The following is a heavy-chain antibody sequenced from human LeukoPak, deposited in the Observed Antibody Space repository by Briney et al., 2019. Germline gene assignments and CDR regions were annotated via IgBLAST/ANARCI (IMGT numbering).Heavy chain of an antibody. CDR1: GFTFGDYA. CDR2: IRSKAYGGTT. Sequence: PGRSLRLSCTASGFTFGDYAMSWVRQAPGKGLEWVGFIRSKAYGGTTEYAASVKGRFTISRDDSKSIAYLQMNSLKTEDTAEYYCTRDFYCSSTSCYAGGVIDYWGQGTLVTVSS. V-gene: IGHV3-49*04. CDR3: TRDFYCSSTSCYAGGVIDY. J-gene: IGHJ4*02. D-gene: IGHD2-2*01.